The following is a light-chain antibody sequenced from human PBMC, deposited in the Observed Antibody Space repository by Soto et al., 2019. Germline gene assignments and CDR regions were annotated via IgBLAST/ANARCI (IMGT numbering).Light chain of an antibody. Sequence: QSVLTQPPSASGTPGQRVTISCSGSTSNIGNNVVNWYQQRPGTAPKLLISTNNQRPSGVPDRFSGSKSGTSASLTITGLQSDDEAHYYCAAWDDSLNGRGVFGGGTKLTVL. CDR2: TNN. V-gene: IGLV1-44*01. CDR3: AAWDDSLNGRGV. CDR1: TSNIGNNV. J-gene: IGLJ3*02.